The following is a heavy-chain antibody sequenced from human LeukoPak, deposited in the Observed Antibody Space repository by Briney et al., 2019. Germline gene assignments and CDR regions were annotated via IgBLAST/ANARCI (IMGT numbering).Heavy chain of an antibody. CDR1: GFTFSSYA. V-gene: IGHV3-30-3*01. CDR3: MRGGLYCRNTSCPRPIFNY. J-gene: IGHJ4*02. D-gene: IGHD2-2*01. CDR2: ISYDGSNK. Sequence: PGGSLRLSCAASGFTFSSYAMHWVRQAPGKGLEWVAVISYDGSNKYYADSVRGRFTISRDNSKNTLYLQMNSLRPDDTAVFYCMRGGLYCRNTSCPRPIFNYWGQGTLVTVSS.